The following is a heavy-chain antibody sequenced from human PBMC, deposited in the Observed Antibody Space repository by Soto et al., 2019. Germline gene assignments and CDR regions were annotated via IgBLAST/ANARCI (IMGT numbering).Heavy chain of an antibody. J-gene: IGHJ6*02. CDR1: GYSFTSYW. CDR3: KLAGTGSFPGEEDYCYGMDV. CDR2: IDPSDSYT. Sequence: GESLKISCKGSGYSFTSYWISWVRQMPGKGLEWMGRIDPSDSYTNYSPSFQGHVTISADKSISTAYPQWSSLKASDTAMYYWKLAGTGSFPGEEDYCYGMDVWGQGTTVTVSS. D-gene: IGHD6-13*01. V-gene: IGHV5-10-1*01.